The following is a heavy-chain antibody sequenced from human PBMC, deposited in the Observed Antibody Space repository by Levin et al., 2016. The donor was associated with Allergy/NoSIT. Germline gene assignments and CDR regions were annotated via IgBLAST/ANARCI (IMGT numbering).Heavy chain of an antibody. CDR1: GFTFSDYY. J-gene: IGHJ6*02. CDR2: ISSRSSYT. D-gene: IGHD4-17*01. Sequence: GESLKISCAASGFTFSDYYMSWIRQAPGKGLEWVSYISSRSSYTNYADSVKGRFTISRDNAKNSLYLQMNSLRAEDTAVYYCARGEGTVTTFYGMDVWGQGTTVTVSS. CDR3: ARGEGTVTTFYGMDV. V-gene: IGHV3-11*06.